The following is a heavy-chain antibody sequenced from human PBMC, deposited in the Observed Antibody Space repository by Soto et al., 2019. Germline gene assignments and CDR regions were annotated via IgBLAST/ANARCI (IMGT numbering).Heavy chain of an antibody. CDR2: ISGSGGST. CDR1: GFTFSSYA. D-gene: IGHD3-3*01. CDR3: AKALGYYDFWSGYDAIDI. V-gene: IGHV3-23*01. Sequence: GGSLRLSCAASGFTFSSYAMSWVRQAPGKGLEWVSAISGSGGSTYYADSVKGRFTISRDNSKNTLYLQMNSLRAEDTAVYYCAKALGYYDFWSGYDAIDIWGQGTMVTVSS. J-gene: IGHJ3*02.